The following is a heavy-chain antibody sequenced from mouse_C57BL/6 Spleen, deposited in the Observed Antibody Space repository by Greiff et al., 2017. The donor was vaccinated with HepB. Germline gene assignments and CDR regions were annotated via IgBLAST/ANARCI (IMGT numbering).Heavy chain of an antibody. V-gene: IGHV5-6*02. J-gene: IGHJ3*01. Sequence: EVKLVESGGDLVKPGGSLKLSCAASGFTFSSYGMSWVRQTPDKRLEWVATISSGGSYTYYPDSVKGRFTISRDNAKNTLYLQMSSLKSEDTAMYYCAREEGYDGYPAWFAYWGQGTLVTVSA. CDR3: AREEGYDGYPAWFAY. D-gene: IGHD2-3*01. CDR2: ISSGGSYT. CDR1: GFTFSSYG.